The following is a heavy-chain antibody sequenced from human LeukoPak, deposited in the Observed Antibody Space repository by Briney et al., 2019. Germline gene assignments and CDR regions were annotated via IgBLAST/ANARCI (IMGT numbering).Heavy chain of an antibody. J-gene: IGHJ4*02. CDR3: AKDGVYYDSSGYCDY. CDR2: ISGDGGKT. D-gene: IGHD3-22*01. CDR1: GFTFDEYA. Sequence: GGSLRLSCAASGFTFDEYAMHWVRQAPGKGLEWVSLISGDGGKTHYADSVKGRFTISRDNSKNSLYLQMNSLRTEDTALYYCAKDGVYYDSSGYCDYWGQGTPVTVSS. V-gene: IGHV3-43*02.